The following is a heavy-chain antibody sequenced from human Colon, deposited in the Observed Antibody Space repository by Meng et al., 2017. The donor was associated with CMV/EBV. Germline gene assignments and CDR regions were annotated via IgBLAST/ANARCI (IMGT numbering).Heavy chain of an antibody. J-gene: IGHJ4*02. CDR1: GFTFTSSA. D-gene: IGHD1-26*01. CDR3: AADRLELEGMADY. CDR2: IVVGSGNT. Sequence: SVNVSCKASGFTFTSSAVQWVRQARGQRLEWIGWIVVGSGNTNYAQKFQERVTITRDMSTSTAYMELSSLRSEDTAVYYCAADRLELEGMADYWGQGTLVTVSS. V-gene: IGHV1-58*01.